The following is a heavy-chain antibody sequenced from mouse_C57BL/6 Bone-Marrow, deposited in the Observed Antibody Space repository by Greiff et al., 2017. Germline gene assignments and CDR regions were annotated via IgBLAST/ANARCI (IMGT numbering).Heavy chain of an antibody. CDR2: ISSGGSTT. Sequence: DVKLVESGGDLVKPGGSLKLSCAASGFTFSSYGMSWVRQTPDKRLEWVATISSGGSTTYYPDSVKGRFIISRDNAKKTLYLQMSSLKSEDTAIYYCASHRAPYCDYWGQGTTLTVSS. D-gene: IGHD3-3*01. CDR1: GFTFSSYG. V-gene: IGHV5-6*02. CDR3: ASHRAPYCDY. J-gene: IGHJ2*01.